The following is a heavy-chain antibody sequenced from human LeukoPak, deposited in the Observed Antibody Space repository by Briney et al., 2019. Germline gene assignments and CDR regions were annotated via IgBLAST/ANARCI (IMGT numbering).Heavy chain of an antibody. V-gene: IGHV1-69*05. CDR2: IIPIFGTA. J-gene: IGHJ4*02. Sequence: SVKVSCKASGGTFSSYAISWVRQAPEQGLEWMGGIIPIFGTANYAQKFQSRVTITTDESTSTAYMELSSLRSEDTAVYYCARSIPGYSSSWYGPFDYWGQGTLVTVSS. CDR1: GGTFSSYA. CDR3: ARSIPGYSSSWYGPFDY. D-gene: IGHD6-13*01.